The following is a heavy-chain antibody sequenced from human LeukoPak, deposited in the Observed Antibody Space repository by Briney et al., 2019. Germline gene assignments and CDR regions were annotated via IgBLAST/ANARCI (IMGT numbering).Heavy chain of an antibody. V-gene: IGHV3-21*04. CDR2: ISSSSSYI. J-gene: IGHJ4*02. D-gene: IGHD6-19*01. CDR3: AKDKQWLVHAY. Sequence: GGSLRLSCAASGFTFSSYSMNWVRQAPGKGLEWVSSISSSSSYIYYADSVKGRFTISRDNAKNSLYLQMNSLRAEDTAVYYCAKDKQWLVHAYWGQGTLVTVSS. CDR1: GFTFSSYS.